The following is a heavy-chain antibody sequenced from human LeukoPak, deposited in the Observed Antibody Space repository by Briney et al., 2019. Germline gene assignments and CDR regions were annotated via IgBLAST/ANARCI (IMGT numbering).Heavy chain of an antibody. V-gene: IGHV3-23*01. CDR1: GFTFSSYA. Sequence: PGGSLRLSCAASGFTFSSYAMSWVRQAPGKGLEWVSAISGSGGSTYYADSVKGRFTISRDNSKNTLYLQMNSLRAEDTAVYYCAKTVAVAHYYYYYMDVWGKGTTVTVSS. CDR2: ISGSGGST. J-gene: IGHJ6*03. CDR3: AKTVAVAHYYYYYMDV. D-gene: IGHD6-19*01.